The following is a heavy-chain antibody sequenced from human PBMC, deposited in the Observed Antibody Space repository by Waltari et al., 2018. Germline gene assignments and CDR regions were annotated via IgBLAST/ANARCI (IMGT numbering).Heavy chain of an antibody. Sequence: EVQLVQSGAAVKKPGESLKVSWKGSGYSFTSYWIGWVRQMPGKGLEWMGIIYPGDSDTRYRPSFQGQVTISADKSISTAYLQWSSLKASDTAMYYCARGGYDFWSGYYNHYFDYWGQGTLVTVSS. CDR2: IYPGDSDT. D-gene: IGHD3-3*01. CDR3: ARGGYDFWSGYYNHYFDY. J-gene: IGHJ4*02. V-gene: IGHV5-51*01. CDR1: GYSFTSYW.